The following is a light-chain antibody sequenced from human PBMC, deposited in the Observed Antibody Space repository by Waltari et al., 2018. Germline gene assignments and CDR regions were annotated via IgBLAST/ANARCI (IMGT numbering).Light chain of an antibody. CDR2: GAS. V-gene: IGKV3-20*01. J-gene: IGKJ1*01. CDR3: QHYVRLPVT. Sequence: EIVLTQSPGTLSLSPGERAILSCRASQSVGRTLAWYQQKSGQAPRLLIYGASNRATGIPDRFSGSGSGTDFSLTISRLEPEDFSVYYCQHYVRLPVTFGQGTRVEI. CDR1: QSVGRT.